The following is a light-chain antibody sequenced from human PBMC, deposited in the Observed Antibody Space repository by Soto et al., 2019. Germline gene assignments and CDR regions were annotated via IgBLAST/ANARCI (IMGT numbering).Light chain of an antibody. Sequence: IQLTQSPSSLSASVGDRVTITCRTSQNVNRYLNWYQEQPGKAPKLLIYAASILQSGGPSRFSGSGSGTDFTLAISSLQPEDFTTYYCQQSYGIPQTFGPGTKVDIK. CDR2: AAS. CDR1: QNVNRY. CDR3: QQSYGIPQT. V-gene: IGKV1-39*01. J-gene: IGKJ1*01.